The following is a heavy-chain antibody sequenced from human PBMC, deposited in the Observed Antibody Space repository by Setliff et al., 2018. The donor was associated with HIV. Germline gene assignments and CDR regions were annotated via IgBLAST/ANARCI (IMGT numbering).Heavy chain of an antibody. Sequence: SETLSLTCTVSGGSISGFYWNWIRQSAGKGLQWIGRIYDSGSTKYNTSLKSRVTMSLETSKNQFSLNLDSVTAADTAVYYCAGGVYYNFWSGYYGTWFDPWGQGTLVTVSS. J-gene: IGHJ5*02. CDR1: GGSISGFY. D-gene: IGHD3-3*01. V-gene: IGHV4-4*07. CDR3: AGGVYYNFWSGYYGTWFDP. CDR2: IYDSGST.